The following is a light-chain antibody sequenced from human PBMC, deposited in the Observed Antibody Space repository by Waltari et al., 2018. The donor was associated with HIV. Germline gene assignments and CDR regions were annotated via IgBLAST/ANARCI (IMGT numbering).Light chain of an antibody. CDR1: STNIGSHI. CDR2: SND. Sequence: QSVLTQPPSGSGTPGQNVTISCSGSSTNIGSHIVNWYQQVPEAAPKLLIYSNDQRPSGVPDRFSGSKSGTSASLAISGLQSADEADYYCAAWDDSLNGMFGGGTKLTV. V-gene: IGLV1-44*01. CDR3: AAWDDSLNGM. J-gene: IGLJ3*02.